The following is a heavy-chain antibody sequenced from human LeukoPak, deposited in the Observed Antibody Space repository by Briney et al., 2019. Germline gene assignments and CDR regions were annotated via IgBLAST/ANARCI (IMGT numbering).Heavy chain of an antibody. V-gene: IGHV3-64*01. CDR3: ARENQGGSDY. J-gene: IGHJ4*02. Sequence: GVSLRLSCAASGFTLSGYVMHWVRQAPGKGPESVSAITPDGGSTYYANSVKGRFTISRDNSKNTLYLQMGSLTTEDMAVYYCARENQGGSDYWGQGTLVTVSS. D-gene: IGHD1-14*01. CDR1: GFTLSGYV. CDR2: ITPDGGST.